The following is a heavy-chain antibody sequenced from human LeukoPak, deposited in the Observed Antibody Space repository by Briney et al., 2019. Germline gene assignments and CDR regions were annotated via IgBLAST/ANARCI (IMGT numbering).Heavy chain of an antibody. CDR3: ARQRGYGSGPLDY. Sequence: GESLKISCKASGYSFTSYWIGWVRQMPGKGLEWMGIIYPGDSDTRYSPSVQGQVTISADKSISTAYLQWSSLKASDSAMYYCARQRGYGSGPLDYWGQGTLVTVSS. CDR2: IYPGDSDT. V-gene: IGHV5-51*01. D-gene: IGHD3-10*01. CDR1: GYSFTSYW. J-gene: IGHJ4*02.